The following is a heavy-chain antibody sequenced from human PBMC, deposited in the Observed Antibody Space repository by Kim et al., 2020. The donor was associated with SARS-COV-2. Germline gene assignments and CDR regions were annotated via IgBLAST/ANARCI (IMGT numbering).Heavy chain of an antibody. CDR1: GGSFSGYY. V-gene: IGHV4-34*01. CDR3: ARGRANQGYSYGRYYYYYGMDV. D-gene: IGHD5-18*01. Sequence: SETLSLTCAVYGGSFSGYYWSWIRQPPGKGLEWIGEINHSGSTNYNPSLKSRVTISVDTSKNQFSLKLSSVTAADTAVYYCARGRANQGYSYGRYYYYYGMDVWGQGTTVTVSS. CDR2: INHSGST. J-gene: IGHJ6*02.